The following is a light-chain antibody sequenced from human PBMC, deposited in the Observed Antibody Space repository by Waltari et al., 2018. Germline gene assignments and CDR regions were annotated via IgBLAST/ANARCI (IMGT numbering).Light chain of an antibody. CDR1: ESVRRA. Sequence: ELVLPLSPGTLSLSPGERATLSCRASESVRRALAWYQQRPGQAPRLLIYDASSRATGIPDRFSGSGSGTDFTLTISRLEPEDFALYYCQHYRSLPVMFGQGTKVEIK. J-gene: IGKJ1*01. CDR3: QHYRSLPVM. CDR2: DAS. V-gene: IGKV3-20*01.